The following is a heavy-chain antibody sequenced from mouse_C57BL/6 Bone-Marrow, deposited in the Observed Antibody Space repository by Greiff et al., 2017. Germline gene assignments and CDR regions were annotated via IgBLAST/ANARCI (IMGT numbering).Heavy chain of an antibody. CDR3: ARCYYGSSLFAY. CDR2: IHPNSGST. J-gene: IGHJ3*01. D-gene: IGHD1-1*01. CDR1: GYTFTSYW. Sequence: QVQLQQPGAELVKPGASVKLSCKASGYTFTSYWMHWVKQRPGQGLEWIGMIHPNSGSTNYNEKFKSKATLTVDKSSSTDYLQLSSLTSEDSAVYYCARCYYGSSLFAYWGQGTLVTVSA. V-gene: IGHV1-64*01.